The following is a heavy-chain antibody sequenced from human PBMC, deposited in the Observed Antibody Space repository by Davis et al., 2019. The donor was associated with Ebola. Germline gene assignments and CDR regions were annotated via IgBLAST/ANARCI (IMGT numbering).Heavy chain of an antibody. D-gene: IGHD1-1*01. V-gene: IGHV3-33*01. CDR2: IWYDGSNK. CDR1: GFTFSSYG. J-gene: IGHJ5*02. Sequence: GESLKISCAASGFTFSSYGMHWVRQAPGRGLEWVAVIWYDGSNKYYADSVKGRFTISRDNSKNTLYLQMNSLRAEDTAVYYCAREVPGAPNDEGFDPWGQGTLVTVSS. CDR3: AREVPGAPNDEGFDP.